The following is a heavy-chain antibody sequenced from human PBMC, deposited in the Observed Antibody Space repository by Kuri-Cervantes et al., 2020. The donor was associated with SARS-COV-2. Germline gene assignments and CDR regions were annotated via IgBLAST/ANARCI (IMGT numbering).Heavy chain of an antibody. CDR2: ISHDGKNK. J-gene: IGHJ4*02. CDR3: EKDRVGVQDF. Sequence: GGSLRLSCAASGFNFSRTDMHWVRQAPGKGLEWVAVISHDGKNKKCIASGKGRFTISRDNSQNTLYLHMKSLRSEDTAMYYCEKDRVGVQDFWGQGTLVTVSS. V-gene: IGHV3-30*18. CDR1: GFNFSRTD. D-gene: IGHD2-21*01.